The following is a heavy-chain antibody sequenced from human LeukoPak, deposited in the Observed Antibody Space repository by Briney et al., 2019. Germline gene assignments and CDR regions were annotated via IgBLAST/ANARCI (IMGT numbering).Heavy chain of an antibody. CDR1: GFIFRYYG. CDR2: ISSSSSYI. D-gene: IGHD3-3*01. Sequence: GGSLRLSCAASGFIFRYYGMNWVRQAPGKGLEWVSSISSSSSYIYYADSVKGRFTISRDNAKNSLYLQMNSLRAEDTAVYYCARAPEYYDFWSGYYTDNWFDPWGQGTLVTVSS. V-gene: IGHV3-21*01. CDR3: ARAPEYYDFWSGYYTDNWFDP. J-gene: IGHJ5*02.